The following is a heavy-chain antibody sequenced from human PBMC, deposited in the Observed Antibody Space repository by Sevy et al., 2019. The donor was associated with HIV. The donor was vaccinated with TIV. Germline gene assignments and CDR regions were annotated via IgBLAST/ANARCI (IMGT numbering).Heavy chain of an antibody. V-gene: IGHV3-15*01. CDR2: VKSKTDAGTI. CDR3: TTGRNCGGDCHAFDL. J-gene: IGHJ3*01. Sequence: GGSLRLSCAASGFTFSNAWISWVRQAPGKGLEWVGRVKSKTDAGTIDYAAPVKGRFTISRDDSKNTVYLQISSLKSEDTAVYYCTTGRNCGGDCHAFDLWGQGTMVTVSS. D-gene: IGHD2-21*01. CDR1: GFTFSNAW.